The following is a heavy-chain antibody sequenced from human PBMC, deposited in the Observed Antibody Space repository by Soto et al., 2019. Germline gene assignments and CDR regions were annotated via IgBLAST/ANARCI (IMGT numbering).Heavy chain of an antibody. D-gene: IGHD2-2*01. Sequence: LRLSCAASGFTFSSYEMNWVRQAPGKGLEWISYISISGSTIYYADSVKGRFTISRDNAKNSLFLQMNSLRVEDTAVYYCARDSSTSSQFDYWGQGTLVTVSS. CDR1: GFTFSSYE. V-gene: IGHV3-48*03. CDR2: ISISGSTI. J-gene: IGHJ4*02. CDR3: ARDSSTSSQFDY.